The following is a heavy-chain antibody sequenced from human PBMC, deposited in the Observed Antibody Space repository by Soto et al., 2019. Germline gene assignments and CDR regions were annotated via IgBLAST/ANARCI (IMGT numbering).Heavy chain of an antibody. J-gene: IGHJ6*03. CDR3: ARAGKSGWYRSGFYYYCYMDV. CDR1: GFTFSSYW. V-gene: IGHV3-7*01. Sequence: PGGSLRLSCAASGFTFSSYWMSWVRQAPGKGLEWVANIKQDGSEKYYVDSVKGRFTISRDNAKNSLYLQMNSLRAEDTAVYYCARAGKSGWYRSGFYYYCYMDVWGKGTTVTVSS. D-gene: IGHD6-19*01. CDR2: IKQDGSEK.